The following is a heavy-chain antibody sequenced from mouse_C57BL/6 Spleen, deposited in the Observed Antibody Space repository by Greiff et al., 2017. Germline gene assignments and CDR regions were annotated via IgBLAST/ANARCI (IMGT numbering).Heavy chain of an antibody. D-gene: IGHD3-2*02. J-gene: IGHJ3*01. CDR3: ARWSQATGFAY. Sequence: QVQLQQPGAELVKPGASVKLSCKASGYTFTSYWMQWVKQRPGQGLEWIGEIDPSDSYTNYNQKFKGKATVTVDTSSSTAYMQLSSLTSEDSAVYYCARWSQATGFAYWGQGTLVTVSA. V-gene: IGHV1-50*01. CDR1: GYTFTSYW. CDR2: IDPSDSYT.